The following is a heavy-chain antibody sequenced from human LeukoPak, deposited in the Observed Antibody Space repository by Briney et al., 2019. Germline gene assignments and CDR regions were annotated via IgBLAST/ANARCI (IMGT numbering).Heavy chain of an antibody. CDR3: AKGYCSGGSCFY. D-gene: IGHD2-15*01. J-gene: IGHJ4*02. V-gene: IGHV3-21*04. CDR2: ISSSSSYI. CDR1: GFTFSSYS. Sequence: PGGSLRLSCAASGFTFSSYSMNWVRQAPGKGLEWVSSISSSSSYIYYADSVKGRFTISRDNSKNTLYLQMNSLRAEDTAVYYCAKGYCSGGSCFYWGQGTLVTVSS.